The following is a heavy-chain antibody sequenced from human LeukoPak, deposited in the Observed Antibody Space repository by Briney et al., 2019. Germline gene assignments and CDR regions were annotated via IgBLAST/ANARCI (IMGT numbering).Heavy chain of an antibody. D-gene: IGHD2-21*02. V-gene: IGHV3-48*03. CDR1: GFTFSSYE. J-gene: IGHJ4*02. Sequence: GGSLGLSCAASGFTFSSYEMNWVRQAPGKGLEWISYISASGGAIYYAESVRGRFTVSRDNAENSLYLQMNSLRAEDMAVYYCARETAHCGGDCYDYWGQGTLVTVSS. CDR2: ISASGGAI. CDR3: ARETAHCGGDCYDY.